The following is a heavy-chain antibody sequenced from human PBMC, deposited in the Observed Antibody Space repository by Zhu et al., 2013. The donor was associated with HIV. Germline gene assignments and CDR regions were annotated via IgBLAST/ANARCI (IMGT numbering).Heavy chain of an antibody. V-gene: IGHV1-8*01. J-gene: IGHJ4*02. Sequence: QVQLVQSGAEVKKPGASVKVSCKASGYIFTSYDINWVRQATGQGLEWMGWLNPNSGHTGYSQKFQGRVTMTRDTSISTVYMELSSLRPEDTAVYYCARTAGDFDYWGQGTLVTVST. CDR1: GYIFTSYD. CDR3: ARTAGDFDY. CDR2: LNPNSGHT. D-gene: IGHD2-21*02.